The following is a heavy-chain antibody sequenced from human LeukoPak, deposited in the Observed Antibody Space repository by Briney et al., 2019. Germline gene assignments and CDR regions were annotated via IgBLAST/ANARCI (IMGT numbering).Heavy chain of an antibody. Sequence: PSETLSLTCAVSGGSISSYYWSWIRQPPGKGLEWIGYIYYSGSTNYNPSLKSRVTISVDTSKNQFSLKLSSVTAADTAVYYCARLINYYDSSGYYYFDYWGQGTLVTVSS. CDR1: GGSISSYY. CDR2: IYYSGST. CDR3: ARLINYYDSSGYYYFDY. V-gene: IGHV4-59*01. J-gene: IGHJ4*02. D-gene: IGHD3-22*01.